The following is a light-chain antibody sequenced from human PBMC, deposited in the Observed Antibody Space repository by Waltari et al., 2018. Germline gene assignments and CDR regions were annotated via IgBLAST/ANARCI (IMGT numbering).Light chain of an antibody. CDR3: SSYAGNSAIV. V-gene: IGLV2-23*02. Sequence: QSALTQPASVSGSLGQSTTISCSGARSDVGSDNLVSWYRQFPGAAPKLIIYEVTERPSEISDRFSGSKFGNRASLTISGLQAEDEADYYCSSYAGNSAIVFGGGTKVTVV. CDR1: RSDVGSDNL. J-gene: IGLJ3*02. CDR2: EVT.